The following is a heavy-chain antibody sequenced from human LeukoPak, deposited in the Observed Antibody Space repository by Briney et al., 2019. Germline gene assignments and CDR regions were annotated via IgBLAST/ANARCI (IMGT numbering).Heavy chain of an antibody. CDR1: GGSISSYY. CDR2: IYYSGST. J-gene: IGHJ3*02. Sequence: SETLSLTCTVSGGSISSYYWSWIRQPPGKGLGWIGYIYYSGSTYYTPSLKSRVTISVDTSKNQFSLKLSSVTAADTAVYYCARVAHAFDIWGQGTMVTVSS. CDR3: ARVAHAFDI. V-gene: IGHV4-30-4*01.